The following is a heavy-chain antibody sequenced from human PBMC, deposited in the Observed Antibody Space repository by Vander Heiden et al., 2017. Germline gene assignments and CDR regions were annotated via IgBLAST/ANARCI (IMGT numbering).Heavy chain of an antibody. V-gene: IGHV3-30*18. D-gene: IGHD5-12*01. J-gene: IGHJ4*02. CDR3: AKGHSGYDLDD. Sequence: QVPLVESGGGVVPPGRSLRLSCAASGFAFSSYGMHWVRQAPGKGLEWVAVISYDETKKDEADAVKGRFTIARDKAKNTLYMQMKSMRAEDTAVYYGAKGHSGYDLDDWGQGTMVTVSS. CDR2: ISYDETKK. CDR1: GFAFSSYG.